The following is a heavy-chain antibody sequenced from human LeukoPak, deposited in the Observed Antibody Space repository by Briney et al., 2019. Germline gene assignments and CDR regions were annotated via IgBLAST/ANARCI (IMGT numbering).Heavy chain of an antibody. V-gene: IGHV3-48*02. CDR1: DFTFSSCN. J-gene: IGHJ4*03. CDR2: ISASSTAI. Sequence: GGSLRVPCAGSDFTFSSCNMNWLRQAPGKGLEWLSYISASSTAIYYADSVRGRFTISRDNAKNSLYLQMNSLRDEDTAVYYCARVQYSVYDRGVYNWGHGPLVTVSS. D-gene: IGHD5/OR15-5a*01. CDR3: ARVQYSVYDRGVYN.